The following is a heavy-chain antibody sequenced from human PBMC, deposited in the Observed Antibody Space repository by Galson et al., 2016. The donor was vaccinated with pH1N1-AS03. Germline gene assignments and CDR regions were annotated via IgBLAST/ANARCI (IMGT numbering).Heavy chain of an antibody. V-gene: IGHV4-4*07. CDR2: IYASGNT. Sequence: SKTLSLTCTVSGVSITTYYWSWIRHPAGKGLEWVGRIYASGNTNYNPSLKSRVTMSVDTSKNQFYLTLNSVTAADTAVYFCARDFGSGHYMNYYNYGMDIWGQGTTVTVSS. J-gene: IGHJ6*02. CDR1: GVSITTYY. D-gene: IGHD3-10*01. CDR3: ARDFGSGHYMNYYNYGMDI.